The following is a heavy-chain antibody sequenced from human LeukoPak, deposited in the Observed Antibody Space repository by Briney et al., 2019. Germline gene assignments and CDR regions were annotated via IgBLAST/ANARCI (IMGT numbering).Heavy chain of an antibody. CDR3: ARVGYCTNGVCPGGVDY. CDR1: GGSISSYY. J-gene: IGHJ4*02. Sequence: SETLSLTCTVSGGSISSYYWSWIRQPPGKGLEWIGYIYYSGSTNYNPSLKSRVTISVDTSKNQFSLKLSSVTAADTAVYYCARVGYCTNGVCPGGVDYWGQGTLVTVSS. V-gene: IGHV4-59*01. CDR2: IYYSGST. D-gene: IGHD2-8*01.